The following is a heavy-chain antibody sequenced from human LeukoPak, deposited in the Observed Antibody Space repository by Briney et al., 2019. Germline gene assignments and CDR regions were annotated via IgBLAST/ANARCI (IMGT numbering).Heavy chain of an antibody. D-gene: IGHD5-24*01. J-gene: IGHJ4*02. CDR2: IYYSGST. Sequence: SETLSLTCTVSVGSISSSSYYWGWIRQPPGKGLEWLGSIYYSGSTYYNPSLKSRVTISVDTSKNQFSLKLSSVTAADTAVYYCARQPKVEMATIRDYWGQGTLVTVSS. V-gene: IGHV4-39*01. CDR1: VGSISSSSYY. CDR3: ARQPKVEMATIRDY.